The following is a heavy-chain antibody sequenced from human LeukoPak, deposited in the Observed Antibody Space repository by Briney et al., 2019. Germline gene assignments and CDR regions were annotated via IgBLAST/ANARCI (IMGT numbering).Heavy chain of an antibody. J-gene: IGHJ6*02. V-gene: IGHV4-31*03. CDR1: GGSIRSYY. D-gene: IGHD3-3*01. CDR2: IYYSGST. CDR3: ARENTIFGAPPFPGGMDV. Sequence: PSETLSLTCTVSGGSIRSYYWSWIRQHPGKGLEWIGYIYYSGSTYYNPSLKSRVTISVDTSKNQFSLKLSSVTAADTAVYYCARENTIFGAPPFPGGMDVWGQGTTVTVSS.